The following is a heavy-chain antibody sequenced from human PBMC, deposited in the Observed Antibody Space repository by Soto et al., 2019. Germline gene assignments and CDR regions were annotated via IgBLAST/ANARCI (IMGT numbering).Heavy chain of an antibody. CDR1: GFTFSNFA. Sequence: PGGSLRLSCAASGFTFSNFAMSWVRQAPGKGLEWVSAISGSGGSTYYADSVKGRFTISRDNSKNTLYLQMNSLRAEDTAVYYCAIYFGRGPFDIWGQGTMVTVSS. D-gene: IGHD3-9*01. CDR3: AIYFGRGPFDI. J-gene: IGHJ3*02. V-gene: IGHV3-23*01. CDR2: ISGSGGST.